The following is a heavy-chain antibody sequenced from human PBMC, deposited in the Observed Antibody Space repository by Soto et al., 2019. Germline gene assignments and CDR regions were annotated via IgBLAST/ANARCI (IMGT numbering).Heavy chain of an antibody. CDR2: ISGSGGST. J-gene: IGHJ4*02. V-gene: IGHV3-23*01. CDR3: AKDSNVWGSYRYTDY. D-gene: IGHD3-16*02. CDR1: GFTFSSYA. Sequence: GGSLRLSCAASGFTFSSYAMSWVRQAPGKGLEWVSAISGSGGSTYYADSVKGRFTISRDNSKNTLYLQMNSLRAEDTAVYYCAKDSNVWGSYRYTDYWGQGTMFTIYS.